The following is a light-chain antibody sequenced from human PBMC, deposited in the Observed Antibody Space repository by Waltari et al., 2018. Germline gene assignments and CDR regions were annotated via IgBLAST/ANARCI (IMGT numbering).Light chain of an antibody. J-gene: IGKJ2*01. CDR3: QQYNGP. Sequence: DIQMTQSPSTLSASVGDRVTITCRASQSISSWLAWYQQKPGKAPKLLIYKASSLESGVPSRFSGSGSGTEFTLTISSLQPDDFATYYCQQYNGPFGQGTKLEI. CDR2: KAS. V-gene: IGKV1-5*03. CDR1: QSISSW.